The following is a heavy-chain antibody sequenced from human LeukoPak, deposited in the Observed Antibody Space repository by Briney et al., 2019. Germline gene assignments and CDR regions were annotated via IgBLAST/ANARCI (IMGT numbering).Heavy chain of an antibody. CDR2: ISSSGSTK. V-gene: IGHV3-11*01. CDR1: GFTFTDYY. CDR3: AKDFVVVPGNVNYFDY. Sequence: GGSLRLSCAASGFTFTDYYMSWIRQAPGKGLEWVSFISSSGSTKFYADSVKGRFTISRDNAKNSLYLQMNSLRAEDTAVYYCAKDFVVVPGNVNYFDYWGQGTLVTVSS. D-gene: IGHD2-21*02. J-gene: IGHJ4*02.